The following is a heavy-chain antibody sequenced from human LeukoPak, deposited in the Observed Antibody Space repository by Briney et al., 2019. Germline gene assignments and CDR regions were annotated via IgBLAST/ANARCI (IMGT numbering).Heavy chain of an antibody. CDR1: GGTFSSYA. CDR3: ARMTTVVTRGDY. J-gene: IGHJ4*02. CDR2: IIPIFGTA. D-gene: IGHD4-23*01. Sequence: SVKVSCKASGGTFSSYAISWVRQAPGQGLEWMGGIIPIFGTANYARKFQGRVTITADESTSTAYMELSSLRSEDTAVYYCARMTTVVTRGDYWGQGTLVTVSS. V-gene: IGHV1-69*13.